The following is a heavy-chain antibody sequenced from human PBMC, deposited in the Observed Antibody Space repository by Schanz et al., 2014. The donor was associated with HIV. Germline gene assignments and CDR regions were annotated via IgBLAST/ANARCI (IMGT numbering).Heavy chain of an antibody. CDR1: CDSLGEEF. D-gene: IGHD3-16*02. J-gene: IGHJ5*02. Sequence: QVRLPQWGAWLFKPSANLTLHCACFCDSLGEEFLTVVRQAPGEGLGGVGENGHGGRAKYHPSPKGRATMSVDTSKNQFSLKFFSVTAADTAVYYCARGFLMGRDYDYILGSSRYAAWFDPWGQGTLVTVSS. CDR2: NGHGGRA. CDR3: ARGFLMGRDYDYILGSSRYAAWFDP. V-gene: IGHV4-34*01.